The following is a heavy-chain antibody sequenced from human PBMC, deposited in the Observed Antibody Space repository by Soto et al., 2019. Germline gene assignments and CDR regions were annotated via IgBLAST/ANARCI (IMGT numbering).Heavy chain of an antibody. J-gene: IGHJ4*02. CDR2: IYASGSA. CDR1: GGSIYTYS. D-gene: IGHD1-26*01. CDR3: ATIVGANDH. Sequence: SETRSLTCTGCGGSIYTYSWTWLRHPAGKGLEGIGNIYASGSANYNRPIKSRLAMSVDTSKNQFSLKLNSATAAATSVYYCATIVGANDHWGQGGLVTVSS. V-gene: IGHV4-4*07.